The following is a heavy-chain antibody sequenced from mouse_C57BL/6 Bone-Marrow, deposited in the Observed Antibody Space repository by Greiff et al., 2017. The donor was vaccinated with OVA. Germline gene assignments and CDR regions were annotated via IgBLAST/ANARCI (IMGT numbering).Heavy chain of an antibody. CDR3: ARADYYGSSWFAY. D-gene: IGHD1-1*01. V-gene: IGHV5-4*01. CDR1: GFTFSSYA. CDR2: ISDGGSYT. J-gene: IGHJ3*01. Sequence: EVQRVESGGGLVKPGGSLKLSCAASGFTFSSYAMSWVRQTPEKRLEWVATISDGGSYTYYPDNVKGRFTISRDNAKNNRYLQMSHLKSEDTAMYYCARADYYGSSWFAYWGQGTLVTVSA.